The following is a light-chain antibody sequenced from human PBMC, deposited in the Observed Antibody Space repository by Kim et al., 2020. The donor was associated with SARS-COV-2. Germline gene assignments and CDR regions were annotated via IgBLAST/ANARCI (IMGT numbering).Light chain of an antibody. CDR3: AAWDASLNGYV. J-gene: IGLJ1*01. CDR1: SSNIRSNT. Sequence: QSVLIQPPSASGTPGQRVAISCSGSSSNIRSNTVNWYQQLPGTAPKLLIYSNNQRPSGVPDRFSGSKSGTSASLAISGLQSEDEADYYCAAWDASLNGYVFGTGTKVTVL. CDR2: SNN. V-gene: IGLV1-44*01.